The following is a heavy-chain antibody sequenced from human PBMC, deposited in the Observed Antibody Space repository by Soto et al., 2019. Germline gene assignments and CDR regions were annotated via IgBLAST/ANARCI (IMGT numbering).Heavy chain of an antibody. CDR3: ARDLPRDTMVRGVIPEFDP. Sequence: GASVKVSCKASGYTFTSYGISWVRQAPGQGLEWMGWISAYNGNTNYAQKLQGRVTMTTDTSTSTAYMELRSLRSDDTAVYYCARDLPRDTMVRGVIPEFDPWGQGTLVTVSS. CDR1: GYTFTSYG. V-gene: IGHV1-18*01. D-gene: IGHD3-10*01. J-gene: IGHJ5*02. CDR2: ISAYNGNT.